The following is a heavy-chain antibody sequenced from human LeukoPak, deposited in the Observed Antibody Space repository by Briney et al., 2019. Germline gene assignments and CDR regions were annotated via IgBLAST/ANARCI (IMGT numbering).Heavy chain of an antibody. CDR1: GGSFSGYY. J-gene: IGHJ6*02. CDR3: ARGTGTAWFWDYYYGMDV. D-gene: IGHD1-1*01. V-gene: IGHV4-34*01. CDR2: INHSGST. Sequence: SETLSLTCAVYGGSFSGYYWSWVRQPPGKGREWVGEINHSGSTNYNPSLKSRVTISVDTSKNQFSLKLSSVTAADTAVYYCARGTGTAWFWDYYYGMDVWGQGTTVTVSS.